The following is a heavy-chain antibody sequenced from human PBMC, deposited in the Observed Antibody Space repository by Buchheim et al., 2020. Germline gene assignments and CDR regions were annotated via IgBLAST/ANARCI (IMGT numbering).Heavy chain of an antibody. Sequence: QVRLQESGPGLVKPSETLSLTCAVSGDSISRGGYSWNWIRQPPGKGLEWLGYIFYSGTTYYNPSLDSRVIMSIDTSKSQFFLKVNSVTAADTAVYYCARDFYGSTGRGFDIWGQGAL. CDR2: IFYSGTT. D-gene: IGHD4-17*01. V-gene: IGHV4-30-4*07. CDR3: ARDFYGSTGRGFDI. J-gene: IGHJ4*02. CDR1: GDSISRGGYS.